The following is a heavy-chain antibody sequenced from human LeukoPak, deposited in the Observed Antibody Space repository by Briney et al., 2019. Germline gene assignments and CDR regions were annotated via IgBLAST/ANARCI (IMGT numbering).Heavy chain of an antibody. CDR3: ARDSGVAAANDGFDP. Sequence: GGSLRLSCAASGFTFSSYSMNWVRQAPGKGLEWVSSISSSSSYIYYADSVKGRFTISRDNAKNSLYLQMNSLRAEDTAVYYCARDSGVAAANDGFDPWGQGTLVTASS. CDR1: GFTFSSYS. V-gene: IGHV3-21*01. D-gene: IGHD6-13*01. J-gene: IGHJ5*02. CDR2: ISSSSSYI.